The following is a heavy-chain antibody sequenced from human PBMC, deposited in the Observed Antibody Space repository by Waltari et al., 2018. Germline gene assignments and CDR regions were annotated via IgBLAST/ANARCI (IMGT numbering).Heavy chain of an antibody. J-gene: IGHJ4*02. CDR1: GFTFSSYA. D-gene: IGHD3-3*01. CDR2: ISGSGGSS. V-gene: IGHV3-23*01. Sequence: EVQLLESGGGLVQPGGSLRLSCAASGFTFSSYAMSWVRQAPGKGLEWVSAISGSGGSSYYADSVKGRFTISRDNSKNTLYLQMNSLRAEDTAVYYCAKPLYDFWSGYSRADYWGQGTLVTVSS. CDR3: AKPLYDFWSGYSRADY.